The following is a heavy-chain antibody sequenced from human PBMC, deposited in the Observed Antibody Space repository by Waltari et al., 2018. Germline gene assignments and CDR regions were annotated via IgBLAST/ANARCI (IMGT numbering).Heavy chain of an antibody. D-gene: IGHD2-8*02. V-gene: IGHV4-34*02. Sequence: QVQLQQWGAGLLQPSETLSLTCAVYGGSFSGYYWGWIRQPPGKGLEWIGEITHNGNINRNPALRSRVTMLVDTSRSQVSLKMNSVTAADTAVYYCVRLEDCTGPGGNCYSGDSFAMDVWGQGTTVTVSS. CDR1: GGSFSGYY. CDR2: ITHNGNI. J-gene: IGHJ6*02. CDR3: VRLEDCTGPGGNCYSGDSFAMDV.